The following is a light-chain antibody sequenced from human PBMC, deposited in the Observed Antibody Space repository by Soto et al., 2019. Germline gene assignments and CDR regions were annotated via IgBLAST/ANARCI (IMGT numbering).Light chain of an antibody. CDR1: QGISTL. CDR2: DAS. J-gene: IGKJ4*01. CDR3: QQFYDYPLT. Sequence: AIHLTQSPSSLSASVGDRVTISCRASQGISTLFAWYQQKPGKAPKLLIYDASTLESGVPSRFSGSGSGADFTLTISRLQPEDFATYYCQQFYDYPLTFGGGTKVEIK. V-gene: IGKV1D-13*01.